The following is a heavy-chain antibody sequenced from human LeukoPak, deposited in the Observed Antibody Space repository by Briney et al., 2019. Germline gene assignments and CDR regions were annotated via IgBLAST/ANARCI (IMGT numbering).Heavy chain of an antibody. D-gene: IGHD3-22*01. CDR1: GYSFTSYW. CDR2: IYPGDSDT. Sequence: GESLKISGKGSGYSFTSYWIGWVRQMPGKGLEWMGIIYPGDSDTRYSPSFQGQVTISADKSISPAYLQWSSLKASDTAMYYCARHEYYYDSSGYHGYWFDPWGQGTLVTVSS. V-gene: IGHV5-51*01. J-gene: IGHJ5*02. CDR3: ARHEYYYDSSGYHGYWFDP.